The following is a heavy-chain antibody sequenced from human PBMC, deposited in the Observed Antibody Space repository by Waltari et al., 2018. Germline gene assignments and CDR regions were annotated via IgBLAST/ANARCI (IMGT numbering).Heavy chain of an antibody. CDR1: SGSISTTKPY. V-gene: IGHV3-72*01. CDR3: CRENWGKFDP. Sequence: LQLQESGPGLVKPSETLSLTCTVSSGSISTTKPYWMWTRQPPGKGLEWVGRIKNSGQRYTTDFAASVKGRFTITRDDSQDSMYLHMNSLKTDDTAVYYCCRENWGKFDPWGQGTLVTVSS. D-gene: IGHD3-16*01. J-gene: IGHJ5*02. CDR2: IKNSGQRYTT.